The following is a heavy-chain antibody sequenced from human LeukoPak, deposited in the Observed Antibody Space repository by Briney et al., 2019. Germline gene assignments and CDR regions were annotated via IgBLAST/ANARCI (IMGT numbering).Heavy chain of an antibody. CDR1: GGSISSSSYY. J-gene: IGHJ5*02. V-gene: IGHV4-39*01. D-gene: IGHD6-19*01. CDR3: ARLPSSSGWYWFDP. CDR2: IYYSGST. Sequence: SETLSLTCTVSGGSISSSSYYWGWIRQPPGKGLEWIGSIYYSGSTYYNPSLKSRVTISVDTSKNQFSLKLSSVTAADTAVYYCARLPSSSGWYWFDPWGQGTLVTVSS.